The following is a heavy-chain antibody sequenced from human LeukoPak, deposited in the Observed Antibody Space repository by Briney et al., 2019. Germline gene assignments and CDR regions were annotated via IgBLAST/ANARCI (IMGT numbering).Heavy chain of an antibody. V-gene: IGHV4-39*01. CDR2: IYYSGST. CDR3: SRHSSSGVEAFDF. CDR1: GGSISRSSYY. Sequence: SETLSLTCTVSGGSISRSSYYWGWIRQPPGKGLEWIGSIYYSGSTYYNPSLKSRVTISVDTSKNQFPLKLSAVTAADTAVDYWSRHSSSGVEAFDFWGQGTLVTVSS. D-gene: IGHD3-10*01. J-gene: IGHJ4*02.